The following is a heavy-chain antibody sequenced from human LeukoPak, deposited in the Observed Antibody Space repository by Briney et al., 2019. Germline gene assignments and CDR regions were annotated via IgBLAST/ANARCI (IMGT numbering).Heavy chain of an antibody. CDR2: ISSSSTYI. J-gene: IGHJ4*02. Sequence: GGSLRLSCAASGFTFSSCSMNCVRQAPGKGLEWVSCISSSSTYIYYADSVKGRFTISRDNAKNSLYLQMNSLRAEDTAVYYCATDLIGYFDWLGDGNWGQGTLVTVSS. CDR1: GFTFSSCS. V-gene: IGHV3-21*06. CDR3: ATDLIGYFDWLGDGN. D-gene: IGHD3-9*01.